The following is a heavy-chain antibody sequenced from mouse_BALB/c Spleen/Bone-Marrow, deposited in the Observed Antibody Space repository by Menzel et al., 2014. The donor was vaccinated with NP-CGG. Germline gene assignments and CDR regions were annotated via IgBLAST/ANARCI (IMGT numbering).Heavy chain of an antibody. CDR1: GYTFTSYV. Sequence: PGASVKMSCKASGYTFTSYVMHWVKQKPGQGLEWIGYINPYNDGTKYNEKFKGKATLTSDKSSSTAYMELSSLTSEDSAVYYCAREAAYYGNYGDDYWGQGTTLTVSS. V-gene: IGHV1-14*01. CDR3: AREAAYYGNYGDDY. J-gene: IGHJ2*01. D-gene: IGHD2-10*01. CDR2: INPYNDGT.